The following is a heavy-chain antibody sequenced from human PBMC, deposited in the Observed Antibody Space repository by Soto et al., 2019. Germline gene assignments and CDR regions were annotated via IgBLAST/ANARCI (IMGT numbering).Heavy chain of an antibody. V-gene: IGHV3-33*01. D-gene: IGHD3-10*01. CDR1: GFTFSSYG. CDR2: IWYDGSNK. CDR3: ARASPPYGSGSYNPSYYYMDV. Sequence: GGSLRLSCAACGFTFSSYGMHWVRQATGKGLEWVAVIWYDGSNKYYADSVKGRFTISRDNSKNTLYLQMNSLRAEDTAVYYCARASPPYGSGSYNPSYYYMDVWGKGTTVTVSS. J-gene: IGHJ6*03.